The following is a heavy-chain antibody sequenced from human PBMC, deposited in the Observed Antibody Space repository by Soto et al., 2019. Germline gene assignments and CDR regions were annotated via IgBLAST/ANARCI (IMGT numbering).Heavy chain of an antibody. CDR2: IWYDGSNK. Sequence: QVQLVESGGGVVQPGRSLRLSCAASGFTFSSYGMHWVRQAPGKGLEWVAVIWYDGSNKYYADSVKGRFTISRDNSKNTLYLQMNSLRAEDTAVYYCARDRREQGQPWEYYFDYWGQGTLVTVSS. CDR3: ARDRREQGQPWEYYFDY. CDR1: GFTFSSYG. V-gene: IGHV3-33*01. D-gene: IGHD1-26*01. J-gene: IGHJ4*02.